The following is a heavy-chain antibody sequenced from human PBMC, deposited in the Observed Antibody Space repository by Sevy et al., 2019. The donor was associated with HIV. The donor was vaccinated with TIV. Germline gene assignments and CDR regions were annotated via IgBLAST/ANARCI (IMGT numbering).Heavy chain of an antibody. CDR2: IRNKTYGETR. CDR1: GFNFGDYI. J-gene: IGHJ6*02. Sequence: GGSLRLSCRGSGFNFGDYIMSWFRQAPGKGLDWVGFIRNKTYGETREYAASVKGRVTISRDDSKGSAYLQMNSLKTEDTARYYCTRAMYYYDSGSYYGMDVWGQGTTVTVSS. D-gene: IGHD3-10*01. CDR3: TRAMYYYDSGSYYGMDV. V-gene: IGHV3-49*03.